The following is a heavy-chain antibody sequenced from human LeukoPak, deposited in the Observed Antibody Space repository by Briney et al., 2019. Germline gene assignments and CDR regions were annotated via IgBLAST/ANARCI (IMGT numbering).Heavy chain of an antibody. CDR1: GFTLSSYW. Sequence: GGSLRLSCAASGFTLSSYWMSWVRQAPGKGLEWVANMKQDGSEEYYVDSVKGRFTISRDNAKNSLYLQMNSLRAEDTAVYYCARVSGGLDYWGQGTLVTVSS. CDR3: ARVSGGLDY. D-gene: IGHD3-16*01. J-gene: IGHJ4*02. CDR2: MKQDGSEE. V-gene: IGHV3-7*01.